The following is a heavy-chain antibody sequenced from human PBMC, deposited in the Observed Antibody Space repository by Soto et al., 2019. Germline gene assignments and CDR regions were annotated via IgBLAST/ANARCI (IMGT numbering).Heavy chain of an antibody. D-gene: IGHD1-26*01. CDR1: GGSISSYY. V-gene: IGHV4-59*12. CDR2: IYYSGST. Sequence: PSETLSLTCTVSGGSISSYYGSWIRQPPGKGLEWIGYIYYSGSTNYNPSLKSRVTISVDTSKNQFSLKLSSVTAADTAVYYCARDGSGSYYRRSFDYWGQGTLVTVSS. CDR3: ARDGSGSYYRRSFDY. J-gene: IGHJ4*02.